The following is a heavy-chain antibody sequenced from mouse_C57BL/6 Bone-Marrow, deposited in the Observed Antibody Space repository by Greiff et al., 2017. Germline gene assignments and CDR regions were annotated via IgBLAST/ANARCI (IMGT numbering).Heavy chain of an antibody. CDR3: ARKAYYDYAMDY. V-gene: IGHV2-2*01. J-gene: IGHJ4*01. D-gene: IGHD2-10*01. CDR2: IWRGGST. Sequence: QVQLQQSGPGLVQPSQSLSITCTVSGFSLTSYGVHWVRQSPGKGLEWLGVIWRGGSTDYNAAFISRLSISKDNSKSQVFFKMNSLQADDTAIYYCARKAYYDYAMDYWGQGTSVTVSS. CDR1: GFSLTSYG.